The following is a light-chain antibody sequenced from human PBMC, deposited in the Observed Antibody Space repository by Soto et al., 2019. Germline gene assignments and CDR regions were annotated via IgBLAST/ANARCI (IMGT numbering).Light chain of an antibody. CDR2: DVS. CDR1: SSYVGGYNY. V-gene: IGLV2-14*01. Sequence: QSALTQPASVSGSHGQSITISCTGTSSYVGGYNYVSWYQQHPGKAPKFMIYDVSNRPSGVPNRLSVSKSGNPPSLTISGLQAEHEAYDYSSSYTSSSFYVFGTGTKLTVL. J-gene: IGLJ1*01. CDR3: SSYTSSSFYV.